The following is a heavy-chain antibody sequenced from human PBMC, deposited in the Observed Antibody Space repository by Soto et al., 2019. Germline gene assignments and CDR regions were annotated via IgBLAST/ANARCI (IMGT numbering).Heavy chain of an antibody. Sequence: LSLTCSVSGDSITNTTYYWDWIRQPPGKGLEWLGSVYKSGSTYYNPSLKSRVTVSVDTAKNQFSLELDSVTAADTAVYYCASQRDGYSIDYWGQGSLVTVSS. V-gene: IGHV4-39*01. CDR1: GDSITNTTYY. D-gene: IGHD4-4*01. CDR3: ASQRDGYSIDY. CDR2: VYKSGST. J-gene: IGHJ4*02.